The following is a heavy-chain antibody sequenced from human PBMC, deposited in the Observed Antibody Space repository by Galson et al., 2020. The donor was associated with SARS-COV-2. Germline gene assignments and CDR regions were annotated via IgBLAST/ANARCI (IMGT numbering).Heavy chain of an antibody. CDR3: ARSYDSSGGYYYYYYMDV. Sequence: ASVKVSCKASGYTFTSYGISLVRQAPGQGLEWMGWISAYNGNTNYAQKLQGRVTMTTDTSTSTAYMELRSLRSDDTAVYYCARSYDSSGGYYYYYYMDVWGKGTTVTVSS. D-gene: IGHD3-22*01. CDR1: GYTFTSYG. J-gene: IGHJ6*03. V-gene: IGHV1-18*01. CDR2: ISAYNGNT.